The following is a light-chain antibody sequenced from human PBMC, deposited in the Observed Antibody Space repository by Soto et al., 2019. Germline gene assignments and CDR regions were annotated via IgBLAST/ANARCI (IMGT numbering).Light chain of an antibody. Sequence: ENVLTQSPDTLSLSPGDRVTLSCSASQTVGSRYLAWYQHKPGQAPRLLIHGASSRATGIPARFSGSGSGTEFALAIGRLEPEDFAVYYCQQYGSSPSFGGGPKVEIK. CDR3: QQYGSSPS. CDR1: QTVGSRY. J-gene: IGKJ4*01. V-gene: IGKV3-20*01. CDR2: GAS.